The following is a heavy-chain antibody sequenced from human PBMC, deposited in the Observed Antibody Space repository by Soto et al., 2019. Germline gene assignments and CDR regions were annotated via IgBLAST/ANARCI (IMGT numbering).Heavy chain of an antibody. J-gene: IGHJ5*02. D-gene: IGHD3-10*01. CDR2: IYSGGTT. Sequence: LRLSCAASGFTVSSNYMNWVRQSPGKGLEWVSVIYSGGTTYYTDSVKGRFTIFRDNSKNTLYLHMSNLRAEDTAVYYCARQTHLFGELSTWGQGTLVTVSS. V-gene: IGHV3-53*01. CDR3: ARQTHLFGELST. CDR1: GFTVSSNY.